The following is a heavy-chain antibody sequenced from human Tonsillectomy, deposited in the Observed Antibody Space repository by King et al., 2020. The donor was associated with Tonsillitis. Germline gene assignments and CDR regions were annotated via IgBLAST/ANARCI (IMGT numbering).Heavy chain of an antibody. CDR2: ISWNSGTI. D-gene: IGHD1-26*01. CDR1: GFTFDDYA. CDR3: VMGRSGSNDEAFDI. V-gene: IGHV3-9*01. J-gene: IGHJ3*02. Sequence: VQLVESGGGLVQPGRSLRLSCAASGFTFDDYAVHWVRQPPGKGLEWVSSISWNSGTITYADSLKGRFTISRDNAKNSLYLQMNSLRAADTPLYYCVMGRSGSNDEAFDIWGQGTMVTVSS.